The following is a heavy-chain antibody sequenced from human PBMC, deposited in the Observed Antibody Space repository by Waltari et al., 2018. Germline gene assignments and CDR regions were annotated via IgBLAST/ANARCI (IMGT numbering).Heavy chain of an antibody. J-gene: IGHJ4*02. CDR2: ISFDGSNK. D-gene: IGHD2-2*01. CDR3: AKELFHSPGDYHLPLDF. CDR1: RFSFSPFG. Sequence: QVQLVESGGGVVQPGKSPRLSSAASRFSFSPFGIHWVRQAPGKGLEWVALISFDGSNKSYADSVKGRFTISRDNSENTLYLQMNSLRAEDTAGYYCAKELFHSPGDYHLPLDFWGQGTLVTVSS. V-gene: IGHV3-30*18.